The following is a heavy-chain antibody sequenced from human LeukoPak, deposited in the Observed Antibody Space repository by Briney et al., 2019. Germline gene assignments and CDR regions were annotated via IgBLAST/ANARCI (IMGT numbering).Heavy chain of an antibody. CDR1: GYTFTSYY. D-gene: IGHD6-13*01. J-gene: IGHJ6*02. CDR2: INPSGGST. V-gene: IGHV1-46*01. CDR3: ARLHGALEQEAAAGTRPSFVDV. Sequence: ASVKVSCKASGYTFTSYYMHWVRQAPGQGLEWMGIINPSGGSTSYAQKFQGRVTMTRDTSTSTVYMELSSLRSEDTAVYYCARLHGALEQEAAAGTRPSFVDVWGQGTTVTVSS.